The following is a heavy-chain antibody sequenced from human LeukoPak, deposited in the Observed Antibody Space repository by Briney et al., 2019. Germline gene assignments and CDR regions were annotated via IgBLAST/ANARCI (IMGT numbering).Heavy chain of an antibody. D-gene: IGHD3-22*01. J-gene: IGHJ4*02. CDR1: ISTFTRYS. CDR2: FSHDQNI. V-gene: IGHV3-30*04. Sequence: GGALKLSCVGSISTFTRYSMHWVRQAPGKGLEGVAVFSHDQNIYYADSVTGRCTISRDNSKYTRYLQMNSLTMEDTAVYFCATGPKYYYDTSIWWGQGTLVTVSS. CDR3: ATGPKYYYDTSIW.